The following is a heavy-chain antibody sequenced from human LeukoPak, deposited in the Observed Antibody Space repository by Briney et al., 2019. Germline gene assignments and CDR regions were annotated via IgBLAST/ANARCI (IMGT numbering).Heavy chain of an antibody. J-gene: IGHJ6*03. CDR1: GGSISSSSYY. CDR3: ARARYNWNYPSAYYMDV. Sequence: SETLSLTCTVSGGSISSSSYYWGWIRQHPGKGLEWIGSIYYSGSTYYNPSLKSRVSISVDTSKNQFSLKLSSVTAADTAVYYCARARYNWNYPSAYYMDVWGKGTTVTVSS. V-gene: IGHV4-39*01. D-gene: IGHD1-7*01. CDR2: IYYSGST.